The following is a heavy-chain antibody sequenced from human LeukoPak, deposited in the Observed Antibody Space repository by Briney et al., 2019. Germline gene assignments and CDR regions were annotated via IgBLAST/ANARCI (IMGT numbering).Heavy chain of an antibody. CDR1: GGAISSYH. J-gene: IGHJ4*02. CDR2: IYTSGST. Sequence: SETLSLTCTVSGGAISSYHWSWIRQPAGKGLEWIGRIYTSGSTNYSPSLKSRVTMSVDTSKNQFSLKLSSVTAADTAVYYCARVGDYALKDWGQGTLVTVAS. CDR3: ARVGDYALKD. D-gene: IGHD3-16*01. V-gene: IGHV4-4*07.